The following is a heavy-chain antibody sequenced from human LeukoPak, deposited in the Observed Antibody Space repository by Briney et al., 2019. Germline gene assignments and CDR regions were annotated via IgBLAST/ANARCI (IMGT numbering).Heavy chain of an antibody. J-gene: IGHJ3*02. Sequence: SETLSLTCTVSGGSISSYYWSWIRQPPGKGLEWIGYIYYGGSTNYNPSLKSRVTISVDTSKNQFSLKLSSVTAADTAVYYCARRQHYGSGSGAFDIWGQGTMVTVSS. CDR1: GGSISSYY. D-gene: IGHD3-10*01. V-gene: IGHV4-59*08. CDR3: ARRQHYGSGSGAFDI. CDR2: IYYGGST.